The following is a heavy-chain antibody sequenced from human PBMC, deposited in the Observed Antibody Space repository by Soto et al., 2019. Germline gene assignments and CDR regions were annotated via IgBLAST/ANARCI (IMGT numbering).Heavy chain of an antibody. CDR1: GGSFSGYY. Sequence: SLTCAVYGGSFSGYYWSWIRQPPGKGLEWIGEINHSGSTNYNPSLKSRVTISVDTSKNQFSLKLSSVTAADTAVYYCARGSQAIVVVPAATYYYYGMDVWGQGTTVTVYS. D-gene: IGHD2-2*01. CDR2: INHSGST. V-gene: IGHV4-34*01. J-gene: IGHJ6*02. CDR3: ARGSQAIVVVPAATYYYYGMDV.